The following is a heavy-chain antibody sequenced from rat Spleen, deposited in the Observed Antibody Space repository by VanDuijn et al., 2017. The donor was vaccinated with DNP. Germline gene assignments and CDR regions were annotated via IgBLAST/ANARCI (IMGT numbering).Heavy chain of an antibody. Sequence: EVQLVESGGRLVQPGNSLKLSCAASGFTFSDYAMAWVRQSPKKGLEWVASISNTGGSSDYRDSVKGRFTIFRDNAKNTQYLQMDSLISEDTATYYCARHGITTLVTWFAYWGQGSLVTVSS. D-gene: IGHD1-1*01. J-gene: IGHJ3*01. CDR3: ARHGITTLVTWFAY. CDR1: GFTFSDYA. CDR2: ISNTGGSS. V-gene: IGHV5S13*01.